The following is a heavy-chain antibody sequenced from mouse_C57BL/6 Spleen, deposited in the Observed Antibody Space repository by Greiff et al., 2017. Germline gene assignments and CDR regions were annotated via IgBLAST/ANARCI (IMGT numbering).Heavy chain of an antibody. CDR2: IDPETGGT. Sequence: VQLQESGAELVRPGASVTLSCKASGYTFTDYEMHWVKQTPVHGLEWIGAIDPETGGTAYNQKFKGKAILTADKSSSTAYMELRSLTSEDSAVYYCTRVSNYVKDWYFDVWGTGTTVTVSS. V-gene: IGHV1-15*01. J-gene: IGHJ1*03. D-gene: IGHD2-5*01. CDR1: GYTFTDYE. CDR3: TRVSNYVKDWYFDV.